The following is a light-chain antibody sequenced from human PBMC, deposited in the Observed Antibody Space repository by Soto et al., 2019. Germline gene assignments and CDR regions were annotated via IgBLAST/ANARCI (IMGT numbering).Light chain of an antibody. Sequence: DIQMTQSPSSLSASVGDRVTITCRASQGIREDRAWYQQKPGKAPTRLIYGVSSLQNGVPSRFSATGSGTEFTLTLSSLQPEDFATYYCLQHQTYPLSFGGGTRVEIK. J-gene: IGKJ4*01. V-gene: IGKV1-17*01. CDR3: LQHQTYPLS. CDR1: QGIRED. CDR2: GVS.